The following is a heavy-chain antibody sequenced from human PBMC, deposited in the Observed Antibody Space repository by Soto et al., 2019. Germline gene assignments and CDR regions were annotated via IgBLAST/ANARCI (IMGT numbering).Heavy chain of an antibody. V-gene: IGHV1-3*05. CDR3: ARSIVVVTALDY. D-gene: IGHD2-21*02. Sequence: QVQLVQSGAEEKKPGASVKVSCKASGYTFTSYAMHWVRQAPGQRLEWMGWINAGNGNTKYSQKFQGRVTITRDTSASTAYMELGSVRSEDTAVYYCARSIVVVTALDYWGQGTLVTVSS. CDR2: INAGNGNT. CDR1: GYTFTSYA. J-gene: IGHJ4*02.